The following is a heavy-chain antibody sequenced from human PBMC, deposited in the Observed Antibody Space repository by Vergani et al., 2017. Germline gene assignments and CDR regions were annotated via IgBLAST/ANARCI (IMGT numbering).Heavy chain of an antibody. Sequence: QVQLVQSGAEVKKPGASVKVSCKASGGTFSSYAISLVRQAPGQGLEWMGRIIPILGIANYAQKFQGRVTITADKSTSTAYMERSSLRSEDTAVYYCVGVGAPFDYWGQGTLVTVSS. CDR2: IIPILGIA. D-gene: IGHD1-26*01. CDR1: GGTFSSYA. V-gene: IGHV1-69*04. CDR3: VGVGAPFDY. J-gene: IGHJ4*02.